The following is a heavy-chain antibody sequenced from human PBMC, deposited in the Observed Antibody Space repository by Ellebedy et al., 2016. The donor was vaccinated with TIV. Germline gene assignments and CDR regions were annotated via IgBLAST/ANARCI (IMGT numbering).Heavy chain of an antibody. CDR3: ARTGENSDDAFDI. V-gene: IGHV1-2*02. D-gene: IGHD3-10*01. CDR1: GYTFTGYN. CDR2: INPNSADT. J-gene: IGHJ3*02. Sequence: AASVKVSCKASGYTFTGYNIHWVRQAPGQGLEWMGWINPNSADTNSAQKFQGRVTMSRDTSFTSTYMELSRLTSADTAVYYCARTGENSDDAFDIWGQGTTVTVSS.